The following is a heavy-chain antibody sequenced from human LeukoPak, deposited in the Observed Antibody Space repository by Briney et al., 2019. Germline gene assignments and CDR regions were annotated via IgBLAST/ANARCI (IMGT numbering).Heavy chain of an antibody. CDR1: GFTFSSYL. D-gene: IGHD6-19*01. Sequence: GGSLRLSCAASGFTFSSYLMHWVRQAPGKGLVWVSRINSDGSSTSYADSVKGRFTISRDSAKNTLYLQMNSLRAEDTAVYYCARAGYSSGWFWYGGQGTLVTGSS. V-gene: IGHV3-74*01. CDR2: INSDGSST. CDR3: ARAGYSSGWFWY. J-gene: IGHJ4*02.